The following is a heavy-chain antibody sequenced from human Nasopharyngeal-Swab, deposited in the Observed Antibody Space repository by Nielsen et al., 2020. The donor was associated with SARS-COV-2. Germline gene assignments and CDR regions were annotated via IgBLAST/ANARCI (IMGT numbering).Heavy chain of an antibody. J-gene: IGHJ4*02. D-gene: IGHD3-16*01. V-gene: IGHV3-33*01. Sequence: GESLKISCAASGFTFSSYGMHWVCQAPGKGLEWVAVIWYDGSNKYYADSVKGRFTIFRDNSKNTLYLQMNSLRAGDTAVYYCARDAGGSGGGYWGQGTLVTVSS. CDR2: IWYDGSNK. CDR3: ARDAGGSGGGY. CDR1: GFTFSSYG.